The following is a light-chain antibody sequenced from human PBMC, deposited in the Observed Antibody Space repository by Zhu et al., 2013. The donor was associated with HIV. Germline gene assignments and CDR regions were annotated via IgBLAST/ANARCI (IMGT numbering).Light chain of an antibody. CDR2: RNN. J-gene: IGLJ3*02. CDR1: SSNIGDNY. CDR3: ATWDDNLPAVL. V-gene: IGLV1-47*01. Sequence: QSVLTQPPSASGAPGQRVIISCSGSSSNIGDNYIYWYQQIPGTTPKLLMYRNNQRPSGVPDRFSGSKSDTSASLAISGLRSEDEADYYCATWDDNLPAVLFGGGTNLTVL.